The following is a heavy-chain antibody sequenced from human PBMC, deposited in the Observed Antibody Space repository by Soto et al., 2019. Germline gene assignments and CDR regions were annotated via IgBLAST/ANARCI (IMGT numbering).Heavy chain of an antibody. J-gene: IGHJ5*01. Sequence: PSETLSLTCAVSGGPITSRTYSWGWIRQPPGKTLEWIGTIYYHGNTYSNPSLKGRITINPDTSNNQLSLQLNSVTPDDTAVYYCARLIGNTWLDSWGQGTLVTVSS. CDR2: IYYHGNT. V-gene: IGHV4-39*01. CDR1: GGPITSRTYS. CDR3: ARLIGNTWLDS.